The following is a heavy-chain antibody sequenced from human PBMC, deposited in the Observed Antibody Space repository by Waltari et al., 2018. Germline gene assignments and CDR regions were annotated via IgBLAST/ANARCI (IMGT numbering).Heavy chain of an antibody. D-gene: IGHD3-16*01. V-gene: IGHV1-2*06. Sequence: QVQLVQSGAEVKKPGASVKVSCKASGYTFTGYYMHWVRQAPGQGLEWMGRINPNSGGTNYAQKFQGRVTMTRDTSISTAYMELSRLRSDDTAVYYCARMSVWGSYPSSFDYWGQGTLVTVSS. CDR1: GYTFTGYY. CDR3: ARMSVWGSYPSSFDY. CDR2: INPNSGGT. J-gene: IGHJ4*02.